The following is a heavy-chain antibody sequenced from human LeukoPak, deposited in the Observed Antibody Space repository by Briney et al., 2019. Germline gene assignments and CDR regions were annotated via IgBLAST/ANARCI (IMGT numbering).Heavy chain of an antibody. CDR2: INPNTGGT. V-gene: IGHV1-2*06. D-gene: IGHD6-13*01. J-gene: IGHJ5*02. Sequence: GASVKVSCKASGYTFTAYYIHWVRQAPGQGLEWMGRINPNTGGTNYAQKFQGRVTITRYTSITTAYMELSRLTSDDTAIYYCAKVPPSITAAGNWLDPWGQGALVTVSS. CDR1: GYTFTAYY. CDR3: AKVPPSITAAGNWLDP.